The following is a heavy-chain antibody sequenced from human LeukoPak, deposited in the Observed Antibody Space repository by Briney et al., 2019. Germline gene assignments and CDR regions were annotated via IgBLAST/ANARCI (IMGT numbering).Heavy chain of an antibody. CDR2: ISDSGSIT. J-gene: IGHJ4*02. Sequence: TGGSLRLSCAASGFAFSSLAMGWVRQAPGKGLEWVSVISDSGSITYYADSVKGRFTISRDNSKNTLFLQMNSLEAEDTAVYYCAKDARRTNGWYFFDYWGQGTLVTVSS. V-gene: IGHV3-23*01. D-gene: IGHD6-19*01. CDR1: GFAFSSLA. CDR3: AKDARRTNGWYFFDY.